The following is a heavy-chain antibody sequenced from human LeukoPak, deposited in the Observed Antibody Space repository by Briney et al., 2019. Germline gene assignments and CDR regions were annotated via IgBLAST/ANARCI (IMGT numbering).Heavy chain of an antibody. Sequence: SETLSLTCTVSGDSIPSAGYFWNWIRQHPGQGLEWIGYIYNSGSTSYNPSLKSRISISIDTSKNQFSLRLSSVTAADTAVYSCARDANDGYGGYMDVWGQGTTVTVSS. D-gene: IGHD5-24*01. J-gene: IGHJ6*03. CDR2: IYNSGST. V-gene: IGHV4-31*03. CDR3: ARDANDGYGGYMDV. CDR1: GDSIPSAGYF.